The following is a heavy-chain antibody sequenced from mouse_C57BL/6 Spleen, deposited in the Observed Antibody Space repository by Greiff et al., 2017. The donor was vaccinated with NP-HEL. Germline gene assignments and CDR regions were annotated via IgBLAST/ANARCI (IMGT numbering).Heavy chain of an antibody. CDR3: ARSYYDYEYWYFDV. CDR1: GYTFTSYW. CDR2: IYPGSGST. J-gene: IGHJ1*03. D-gene: IGHD2-4*01. Sequence: QVQLQQPGAELVKPGASVKMSCKASGYTFTSYWITWVKQRPGQGLEWIGDIYPGSGSTNYNEKFKSKATLTVDTSSSTAYMQLSSLTSEDSAVYYCARSYYDYEYWYFDVWGTGTTVTVSS. V-gene: IGHV1-55*01.